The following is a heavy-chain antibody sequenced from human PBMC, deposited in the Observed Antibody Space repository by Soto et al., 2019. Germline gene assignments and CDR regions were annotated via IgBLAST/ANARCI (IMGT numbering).Heavy chain of an antibody. CDR1: GGSISSGGYY. D-gene: IGHD1-7*01. CDR2: IYYSGST. J-gene: IGHJ5*02. CDR3: ARARRTGTTLWFDP. V-gene: IGHV4-31*03. Sequence: QVQLQESGPGLVKPSQTLSLTCTVSGGSISSGGYYWSWIVQHPGKGLEWIGYIYYSGSTYYNPSLKSRVTISVDTSKNQFSVKLSSVTAADTAVYYCARARRTGTTLWFDPWGQGTLVTVSS.